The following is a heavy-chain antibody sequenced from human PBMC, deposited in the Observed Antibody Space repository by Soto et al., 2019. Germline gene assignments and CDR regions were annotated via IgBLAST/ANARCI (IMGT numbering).Heavy chain of an antibody. Sequence: GGSLRLSCAASGFSFSRYGIHWVRQAPGKGLEWVAVISKDGGDKEYAESVKGRCTISRENSKSTVYLQMNSLRVEDTAVYYCAKDGYKYKYYSDYWGQGTLVTVSS. V-gene: IGHV3-30*18. D-gene: IGHD5-18*01. J-gene: IGHJ4*02. CDR2: ISKDGGDK. CDR1: GFSFSRYG. CDR3: AKDGYKYKYYSDY.